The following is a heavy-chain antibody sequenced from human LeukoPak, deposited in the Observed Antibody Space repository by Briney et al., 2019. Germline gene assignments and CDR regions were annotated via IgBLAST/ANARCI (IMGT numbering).Heavy chain of an antibody. Sequence: PSQTLSLTCTGSGGSISSGSYYWRWIRQPAGKGLEWIGRIYTSGSTNYNPSLKSRVTISVDTSKNQFSLKLSSVTAADMAVYYCARGGSSWYSDWFDPWGQGTLVTVSS. V-gene: IGHV4-61*02. CDR3: ARGGSSWYSDWFDP. D-gene: IGHD6-13*01. CDR1: GGSISSGSYY. J-gene: IGHJ5*02. CDR2: IYTSGST.